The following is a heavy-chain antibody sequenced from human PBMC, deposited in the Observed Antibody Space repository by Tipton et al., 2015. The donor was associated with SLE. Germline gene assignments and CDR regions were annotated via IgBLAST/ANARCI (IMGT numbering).Heavy chain of an antibody. J-gene: IGHJ3*02. Sequence: TLSLTCTVSGGSISSYYWSWIWQPPGKGLEWVGYIYYSGSTNYNPSPKSRVTISVDTSKNQFSLKLRSVTAADTAVYYCARGKGYDYIWGSYRPPGAFDIWGQGTMVTVSS. CDR3: ARGKGYDYIWGSYRPPGAFDI. D-gene: IGHD3-16*02. CDR2: IYYSGST. CDR1: GGSISSYY. V-gene: IGHV4-59*01.